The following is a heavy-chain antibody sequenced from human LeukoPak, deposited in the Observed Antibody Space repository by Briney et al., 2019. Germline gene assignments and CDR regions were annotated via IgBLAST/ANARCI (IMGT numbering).Heavy chain of an antibody. Sequence: GGSLRLSWAAAGFTFSSYAMDWVRQAPGKWLEWVAVISYDGSNKYYADSVKGQFTISRDNSKNTLYLQMNSLRAEDTAVYYCATIRDPNFDYWGQGTLVTVSS. CDR2: ISYDGSNK. CDR3: ATIRDPNFDY. V-gene: IGHV3-30-3*01. CDR1: GFTFSSYA. J-gene: IGHJ4*02.